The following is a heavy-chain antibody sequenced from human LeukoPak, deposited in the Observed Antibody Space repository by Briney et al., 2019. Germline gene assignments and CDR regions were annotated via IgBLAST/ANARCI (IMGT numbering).Heavy chain of an antibody. CDR3: ARAGTESRWGLPRADYYYMDV. D-gene: IGHD1-26*01. Sequence: ASVKVSCKASGYTFTNYGITWVRQAPRQGLEWMGWIKTNTGDTNSAQKFQGRVTLTRDTSISAAYMELSNLRSDDTAVYYCARAGTESRWGLPRADYYYMDVWAKGTTVTVSS. CDR1: GYTFTNYG. J-gene: IGHJ6*03. CDR2: IKTNTGDT. V-gene: IGHV1-2*02.